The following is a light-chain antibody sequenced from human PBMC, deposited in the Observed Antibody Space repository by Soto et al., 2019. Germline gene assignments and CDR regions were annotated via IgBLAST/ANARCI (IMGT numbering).Light chain of an antibody. V-gene: IGKV4-1*01. CDR3: QKYYSTPPP. CDR1: QSVLYSSNNKNY. Sequence: DIVMTQSPDSLAVSLGERATINCKSSQSVLYSSNNKNYLAWYQQKPGQPPKLLIYWASTRESGVPDRFSGSGSGTDFPLPSSSLRAEDVAFFSCQKYYSTPPPFGQGPKVEIK. CDR2: WAS. J-gene: IGKJ1*01.